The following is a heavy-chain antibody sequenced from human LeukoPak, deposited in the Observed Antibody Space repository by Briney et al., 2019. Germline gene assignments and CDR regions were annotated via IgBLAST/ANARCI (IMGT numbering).Heavy chain of an antibody. CDR2: ISWNSGDI. V-gene: IGHV3-9*01. CDR1: GFTFDDYA. D-gene: IGHD5-12*01. J-gene: IGHJ6*03. Sequence: GGSLRLSCAASGFTFDDYAMHWVRQAPGKGLEWVSGISWNSGDIGYADSVKGRFTISRDNAKNSLYLQMNSLRAEDTALYYCARDGFAQAYSGYVLSYYYYYMDVWGKGTTVTVSS. CDR3: ARDGFAQAYSGYVLSYYYYYMDV.